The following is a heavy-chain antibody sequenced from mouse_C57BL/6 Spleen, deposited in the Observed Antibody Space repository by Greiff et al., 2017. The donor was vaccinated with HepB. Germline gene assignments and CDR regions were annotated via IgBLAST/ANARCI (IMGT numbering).Heavy chain of an antibody. CDR1: GFTFSSYG. V-gene: IGHV5-6*01. CDR2: ISSGGSYT. J-gene: IGHJ4*01. CDR3: ANQIYYDYDEGLMDY. D-gene: IGHD2-4*01. Sequence: EVHLVESGGDLVKPGGSLKLSCAASGFTFSSYGMSWVRQTPDKRLEWVATISSGGSYTYYPDSVKGRFTISRDNAKNTLYLQMSSLKSEDTAMYYCANQIYYDYDEGLMDYWGQGTSVTVSS.